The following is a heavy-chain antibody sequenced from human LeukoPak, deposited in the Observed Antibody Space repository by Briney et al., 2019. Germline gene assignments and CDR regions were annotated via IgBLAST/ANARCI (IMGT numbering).Heavy chain of an antibody. CDR1: GFTFSSYA. D-gene: IGHD3-3*01. CDR3: AKELAYDFWSRGYDY. V-gene: IGHV3-23*01. J-gene: IGHJ4*02. Sequence: GGSLRLSCAASGFTFSSYAMSWVRQAPGKGLEWVSGISGSGVSTYYADSVKGRFTISRDNSKKTLYLQMNSLRADDTAEYNCAKELAYDFWSRGYDYWGEETLLTVSS. CDR2: ISGSGVST.